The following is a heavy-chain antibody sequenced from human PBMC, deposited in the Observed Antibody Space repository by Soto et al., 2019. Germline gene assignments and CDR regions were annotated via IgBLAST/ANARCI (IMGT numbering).Heavy chain of an antibody. CDR2: ISGSGGST. V-gene: IGHV3-23*01. CDR3: AKDISGSYYYFDY. D-gene: IGHD1-26*01. Sequence: EVQLLESGGGLVQPGGSLRLSSAASGFTFSSYAMSWVRQAPGKGLEWVSAISGSGGSTYYADSVKGRFTISRDNSKNTLYLQMNSLRAEDTAVYYCAKDISGSYYYFDYWGQGTLVTVSS. CDR1: GFTFSSYA. J-gene: IGHJ4*02.